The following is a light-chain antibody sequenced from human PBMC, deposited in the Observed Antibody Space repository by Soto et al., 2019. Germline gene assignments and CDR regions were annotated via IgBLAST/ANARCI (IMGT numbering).Light chain of an antibody. Sequence: VLTQPPSASGTPGQRVTISCSGSTSNLGSNFIYWYQQLPGAAPKLLISRNNQRPSGVPDRFSGSKSGTSASLAISGLRSEDEADYHCAAWDDSLSGVVFGGGTKVTVL. CDR3: AAWDDSLSGVV. CDR2: RNN. J-gene: IGLJ3*02. CDR1: TSNLGSNF. V-gene: IGLV1-47*01.